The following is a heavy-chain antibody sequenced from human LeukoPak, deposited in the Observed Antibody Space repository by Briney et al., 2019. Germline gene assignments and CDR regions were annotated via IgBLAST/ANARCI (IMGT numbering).Heavy chain of an antibody. V-gene: IGHV3-53*01. CDR3: ARGIAARNGMDV. CDR1: GFTFSSNY. Sequence: GGSLRLSCAASGFTFSSNYMSWVRQAPGKRLEWVSVIYSGGSTYYADSVKGRFTISRDNSKNTLYLQMNSLRAEDTAVYYCARGIAARNGMDVWGQGTTVTVSS. D-gene: IGHD6-6*01. CDR2: IYSGGST. J-gene: IGHJ6*02.